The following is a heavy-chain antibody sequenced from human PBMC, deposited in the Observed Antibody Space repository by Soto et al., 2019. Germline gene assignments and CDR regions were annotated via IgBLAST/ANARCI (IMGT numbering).Heavy chain of an antibody. D-gene: IGHD3-3*02. J-gene: IGHJ4*02. CDR3: ARSLLNVILPLGY. V-gene: IGHV1-2*02. Sequence: ASVKVSCKASGYTFSGYYMHWVRQAPGQGLEWMGWINTLSGDTSFPQKFQGRLAMTRDTPIDTAFMEVSRLTSDDTAIYYCARSLLNVILPLGYWGQGTLVTVSS. CDR1: GYTFSGYY. CDR2: INTLSGDT.